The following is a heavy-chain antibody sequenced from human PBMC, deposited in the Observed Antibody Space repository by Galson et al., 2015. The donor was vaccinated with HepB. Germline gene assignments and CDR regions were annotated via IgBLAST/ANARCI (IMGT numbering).Heavy chain of an antibody. CDR2: IYTSGST. V-gene: IGHV4-4*07. CDR3: ARDSRGIVVVPAAMDYYYYGMDV. Sequence: SETLSLTCTVSGGSISSYYWSWIRQPAGKGLEWIGRIYTSGSTNYNPSLKSRVTMSVDTSKNQFSLKLSSVTAADTAVYYCARDSRGIVVVPAAMDYYYYGMDVWGQGTTVTVSS. D-gene: IGHD2-2*01. J-gene: IGHJ6*02. CDR1: GGSISSYY.